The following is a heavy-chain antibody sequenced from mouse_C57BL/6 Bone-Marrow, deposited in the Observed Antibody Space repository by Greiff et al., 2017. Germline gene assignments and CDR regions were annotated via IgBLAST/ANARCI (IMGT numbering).Heavy chain of an antibody. V-gene: IGHV1-20*01. D-gene: IGHD1-1*01. CDR3: ARASITTVVPFAD. CDR2: INPYNGDT. Sequence: VQLQQSGPELVKPGDSVKISCKASGYSFTGYFMNWVMHSHGKSLEWIGRINPYNGDTFYNQKFKGKATLTVDKSSSTAHMELRSLTSEDSAVYYCARASITTVVPFADWGQGALVTVSA. CDR1: GYSFTGYF. J-gene: IGHJ3*01.